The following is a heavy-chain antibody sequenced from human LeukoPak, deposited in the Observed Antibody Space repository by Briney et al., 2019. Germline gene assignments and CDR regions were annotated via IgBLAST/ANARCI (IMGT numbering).Heavy chain of an antibody. D-gene: IGHD1-26*01. Sequence: GPVKVSCKASGYTFTGYYLHWVRQAPGQGLEWMGWIKPNSGGTNYAQEFQGRVAMTRDTSISTAYMEMSGLRSVDTAVYYCARVFGRQLPDYWGQGTLVTVSS. CDR2: IKPNSGGT. J-gene: IGHJ4*02. CDR1: GYTFTGYY. V-gene: IGHV1-2*02. CDR3: ARVFGRQLPDY.